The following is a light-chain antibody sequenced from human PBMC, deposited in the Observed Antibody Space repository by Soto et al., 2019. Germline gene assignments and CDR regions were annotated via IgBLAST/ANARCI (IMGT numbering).Light chain of an antibody. J-gene: IGLJ2*01. V-gene: IGLV1-40*01. Sequence: QSVLTQPPLVSGAPGQRVTIPCTGSSSNIGAGYDVHWYQQLPGTAPKLLIYGNSNRPSGVPDRFSGSKSGTSASLAITGLQAEDEADYYCQSYDSSLSGSRVFGGGTKLTVL. CDR3: QSYDSSLSGSRV. CDR2: GNS. CDR1: SSNIGAGYD.